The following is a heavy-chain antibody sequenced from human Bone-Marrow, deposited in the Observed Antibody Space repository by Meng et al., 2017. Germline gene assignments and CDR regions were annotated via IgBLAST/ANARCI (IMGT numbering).Heavy chain of an antibody. CDR3: ASGYCSGGSCQVGWFDP. V-gene: IGHV4-34*01. J-gene: IGHJ5*02. CDR1: GGSFSGYY. D-gene: IGHD2-15*01. Sequence: QGRLQQWGAGLLNPSETLSLTCAVYGGSFSGYYWSWIRQPPGKGLEWIGEINHSGSTNYNPSLKSRVTISVDTSKNQFSLKLSSVTAADTAVYYCASGYCSGGSCQVGWFDPWGQGTLVTGSS. CDR2: INHSGST.